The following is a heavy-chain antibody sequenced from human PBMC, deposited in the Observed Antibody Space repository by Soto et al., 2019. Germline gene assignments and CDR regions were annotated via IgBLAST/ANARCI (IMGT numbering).Heavy chain of an antibody. CDR3: ARDDSSSWYFDC. V-gene: IGHV4-61*01. D-gene: IGHD6-13*01. J-gene: IGHJ4*02. CDR2: IYYSGST. Sequence: PSETLSCTCTVSGGSVSSGSYYLSWILHPPGKGLEWIGYIYYSGSTTYNPSLKSRVTIAVDTSKNQFSRKLSSVNAADTAVYYCARDDSSSWYFDCWGQGTMVTGSS. CDR1: GGSVSSGSYY.